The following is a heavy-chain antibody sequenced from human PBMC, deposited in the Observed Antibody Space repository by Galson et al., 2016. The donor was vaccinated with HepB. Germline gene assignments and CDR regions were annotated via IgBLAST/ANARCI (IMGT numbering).Heavy chain of an antibody. Sequence: SLRLSCAASGVTVSNNYMSWVRQAPGRGLEWVSVIYSGGETYYADSVKGRFTISRDNSKNTVFLQMNSLRVEGTAVYYCARDTWTWNGGQGTLVTVSS. D-gene: IGHD3/OR15-3a*01. CDR3: ARDTWTWN. CDR1: GVTVSNNY. V-gene: IGHV3-66*01. J-gene: IGHJ4*02. CDR2: IYSGGET.